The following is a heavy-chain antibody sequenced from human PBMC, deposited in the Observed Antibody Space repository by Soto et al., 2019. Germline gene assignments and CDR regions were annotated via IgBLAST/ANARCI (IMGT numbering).Heavy chain of an antibody. CDR2: ISSSSSYI. J-gene: IGHJ4*02. D-gene: IGHD2-2*01. CDR3: ARGDCSSTSCYAGISLFDY. V-gene: IGHV3-21*01. CDR1: GFTFSSYS. Sequence: GGSLRLSCAASGFTFSSYSMNWVRQAPGKGLEWVSSISSSSSYIYYADSVKGRFTISRDNAKNSLYLQMNSLRAEDTAVYYCARGDCSSTSCYAGISLFDYWGQGTLVTVSS.